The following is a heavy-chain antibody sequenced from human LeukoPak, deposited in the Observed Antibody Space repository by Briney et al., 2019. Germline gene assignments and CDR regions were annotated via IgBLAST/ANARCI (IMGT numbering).Heavy chain of an antibody. CDR1: GYTFTSYY. CDR3: LWWSY. D-gene: IGHD2-21*01. V-gene: IGHV1-69*13. Sequence: SVKVSCTASGYTFTSYYMHWVRQAPGQGLEWMGGIIPIFGTANYAQKFQGRVTITADESTSTAYMELSSLRSEDTAVYYCLWWSYWGQGTLVTVSS. J-gene: IGHJ4*02. CDR2: IIPIFGTA.